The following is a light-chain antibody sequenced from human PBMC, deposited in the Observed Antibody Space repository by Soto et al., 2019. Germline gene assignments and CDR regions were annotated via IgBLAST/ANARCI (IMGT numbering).Light chain of an antibody. CDR1: NIGSKS. CDR2: DDS. Sequence: SYELTQPPSVSVAPGQTAKITCGGANIGSKSVHWYQQKPGQAPLLVVYDDSDRPSGIPERFSGSNAGNTATLTISRVEAGDEGDYYCQVWDSSSEHVVFGGGTKLTVL. V-gene: IGLV3-21*02. J-gene: IGLJ2*01. CDR3: QVWDSSSEHVV.